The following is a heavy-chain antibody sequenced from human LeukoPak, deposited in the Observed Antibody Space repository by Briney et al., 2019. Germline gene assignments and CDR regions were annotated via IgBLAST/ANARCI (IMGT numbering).Heavy chain of an antibody. CDR3: ARGGTVVTPFYNFDY. J-gene: IGHJ4*02. D-gene: IGHD4-23*01. CDR2: ISGSGGST. V-gene: IGHV3-23*01. CDR1: GFTFSSYA. Sequence: GGSLRLSCAASGFTFSSYAMSWVRQAPGKGLEWVSAISGSGGSTYYADSVKGRFTISRDNAKNSLYLQMNSLRAEDTAVYYCARGGTVVTPFYNFDYWGQGTLVTVSS.